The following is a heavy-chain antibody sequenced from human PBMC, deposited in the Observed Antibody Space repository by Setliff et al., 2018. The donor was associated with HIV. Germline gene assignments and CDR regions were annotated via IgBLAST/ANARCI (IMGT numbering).Heavy chain of an antibody. CDR3: ARAGMGALRSLFDY. CDR2: IYHSGST. CDR1: GGSVSSVNYY. J-gene: IGHJ4*02. D-gene: IGHD1-26*01. Sequence: SETLSLTCSVSGGSVSSVNYYWSWIRQPPGKGLEWTASIYHSGSTYYNPSLKSRVIISVDTSKNQFSLKLNSVTAADTAIYYCARAGMGALRSLFDYWGQGTLVTVSS. V-gene: IGHV4-39*07.